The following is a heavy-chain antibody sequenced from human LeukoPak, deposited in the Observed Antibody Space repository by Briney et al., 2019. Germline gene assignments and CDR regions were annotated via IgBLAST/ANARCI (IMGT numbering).Heavy chain of an antibody. Sequence: SETLTLTCTVSGGSISSYYWTWIRQPAGKGLEWIGRIYIRGNTKYNPSLKSRVTMSVDTSKNQFSLKLSSVTAADTAVYYCVRNRPGTNAFDIWGPGTMVTVSS. CDR1: GGSISSYY. CDR2: IYIRGNT. CDR3: VRNRPGTNAFDI. D-gene: IGHD1-7*01. V-gene: IGHV4-4*07. J-gene: IGHJ3*02.